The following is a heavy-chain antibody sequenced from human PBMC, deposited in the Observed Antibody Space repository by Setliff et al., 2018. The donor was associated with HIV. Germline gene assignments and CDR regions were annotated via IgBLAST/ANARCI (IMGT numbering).Heavy chain of an antibody. CDR2: INAGNGDT. J-gene: IGHJ4*02. D-gene: IGHD6-13*01. CDR3: AIGSSNWPHRPNNYYFDY. V-gene: IGHV1-3*01. CDR1: GDTFTTYA. Sequence: ASVKVSCKASGDTFTTYALHWVRQAPGQRPEWMGWINAGNGDTKSSQKFQGRVTITRDTSASTAYMELSSLRSEDTGVYYCAIGSSNWPHRPNNYYFDYWGQGTPVTVSS.